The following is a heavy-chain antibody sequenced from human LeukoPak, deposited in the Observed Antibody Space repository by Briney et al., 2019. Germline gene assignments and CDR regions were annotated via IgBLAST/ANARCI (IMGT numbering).Heavy chain of an antibody. CDR3: ARVPGWLQLEFDY. V-gene: IGHV1-69*05. Sequence: GSSVKVSCKASGGTFSSYAISWVRQAPGQGLEWMGGIIPIFGTANYAQKLQGRVTMTTDTSTSTAYMELRSLRSDDTAVYYCARVPGWLQLEFDYWGQGTLVTVSS. J-gene: IGHJ4*02. CDR1: GGTFSSYA. D-gene: IGHD5-24*01. CDR2: IIPIFGTA.